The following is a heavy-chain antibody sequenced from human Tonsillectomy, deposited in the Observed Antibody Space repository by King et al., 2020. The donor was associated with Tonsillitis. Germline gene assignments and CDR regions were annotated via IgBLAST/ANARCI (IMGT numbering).Heavy chain of an antibody. Sequence: VQLVESGGGLVQPGGSLRLSCAASGFTFSSYAMSWVRQAPGKGLEWVSAISGSGGSTYYADSVKGRFTISRDNSKNTLYLQMNSLRAEDTAVYYGAKELTPPPLHRITMFGVVIGPFDYWGQGTLVTVSS. J-gene: IGHJ4*02. V-gene: IGHV3-23*04. CDR2: ISGSGGST. D-gene: IGHD3-3*01. CDR1: GFTFSSYA. CDR3: AKELTPPPLHRITMFGVVIGPFDY.